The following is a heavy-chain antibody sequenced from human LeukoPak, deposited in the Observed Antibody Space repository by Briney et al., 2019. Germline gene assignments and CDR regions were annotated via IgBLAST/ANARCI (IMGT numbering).Heavy chain of an antibody. CDR2: ISYDGSNK. J-gene: IGHJ5*02. Sequence: GGSLRLSCAASGFTFSSYAMHWVRQAPGKGLEWVAVISYDGSNKYYADSVKGRFTISRDNSKNTLYLQMNSLRAEDTAVYYCARELLPRWFDPWGQGTLVTVSS. D-gene: IGHD3-22*01. V-gene: IGHV3-30-3*01. CDR1: GFTFSSYA. CDR3: ARELLPRWFDP.